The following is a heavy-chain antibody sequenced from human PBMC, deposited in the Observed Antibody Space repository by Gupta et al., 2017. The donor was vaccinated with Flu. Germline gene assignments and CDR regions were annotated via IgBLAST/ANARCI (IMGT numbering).Heavy chain of an antibody. V-gene: IGHV3-9*01. CDR3: AKLGYSSGWYHFDY. CDR2: ISWNSGST. J-gene: IGHJ4*02. Sequence: EVQLVESGGGLVQPGRSLRLSCAASGFTFDDYAMHWVRQAPGKGLEWVSGISWNSGSTGYADSVKGRFTISRDNAKNSLYLQMNSLRAEDTALYYCAKLGYSSGWYHFDYWGQGTLVTVSS. CDR1: GFTFDDYA. D-gene: IGHD6-19*01.